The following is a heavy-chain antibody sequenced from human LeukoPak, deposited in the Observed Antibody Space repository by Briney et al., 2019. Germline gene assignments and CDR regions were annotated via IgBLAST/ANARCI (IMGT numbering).Heavy chain of an antibody. CDR3: AKDQGYDSSGYPDAFDI. Sequence: PGGTLRLSCAASGFTFSSYGMSWVRQAPGKGLEWVSAISGSGGSTYYADSVKGRFTISRDNSKNTLYLQMNSLRAEDTAVYYCAKDQGYDSSGYPDAFDIWGQGRMVTVSS. V-gene: IGHV3-23*01. D-gene: IGHD3-22*01. CDR2: ISGSGGST. CDR1: GFTFSSYG. J-gene: IGHJ3*02.